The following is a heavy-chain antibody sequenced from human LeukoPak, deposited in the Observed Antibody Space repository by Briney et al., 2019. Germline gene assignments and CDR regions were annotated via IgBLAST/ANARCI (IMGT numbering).Heavy chain of an antibody. CDR1: GASISSYY. V-gene: IGHV4-4*07. J-gene: IGHJ3*02. D-gene: IGHD6-13*01. Sequence: SETLSLTCTVSGASISSYYWSWIRQPAGKGLEWIGRVYFSGSTNYNPSLKSRATMSVDTSKNQFSLKLSSVTAADTAVYYCARDLGSSSWTSDAFDIWGQGTMVTVSS. CDR3: ARDLGSSSWTSDAFDI. CDR2: VYFSGST.